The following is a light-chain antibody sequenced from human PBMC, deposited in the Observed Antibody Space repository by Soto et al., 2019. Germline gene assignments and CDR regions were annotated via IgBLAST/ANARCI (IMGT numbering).Light chain of an antibody. J-gene: IGKJ1*01. Sequence: EIVLTQSPGTLSLSPGDRATLSCRASETVTGKYLAWYQQKAGQAPRLLIFAASNRATGIPDRFSGSGSGTDFTLTISRLEPEDFAVYFCQQYSSPPRTFGQGTKVEIK. V-gene: IGKV3-20*01. CDR3: QQYSSPPRT. CDR2: AAS. CDR1: ETVTGKY.